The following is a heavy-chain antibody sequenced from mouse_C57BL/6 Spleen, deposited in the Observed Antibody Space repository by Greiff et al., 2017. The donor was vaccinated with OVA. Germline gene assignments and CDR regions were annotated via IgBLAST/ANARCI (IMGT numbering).Heavy chain of an antibody. J-gene: IGHJ2*01. Sequence: ESGPGLVKPSQSLSLTCSVTGYSITSGYYWNWIRQFPGNKLEWMGYISYDGSNNYNPSLKNRISITLYTSKNQFFLKLNSVTTEDTATYCCARWIQGYFDYWGQGTTRTVSS. V-gene: IGHV3-6*01. CDR2: ISYDGSN. CDR1: GYSITSGYY. CDR3: ARWIQGYFDY.